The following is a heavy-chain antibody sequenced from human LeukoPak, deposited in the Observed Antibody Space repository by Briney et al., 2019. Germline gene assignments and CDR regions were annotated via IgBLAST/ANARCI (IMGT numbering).Heavy chain of an antibody. J-gene: IGHJ5*02. CDR3: ARGGRNKWELLKNWFDP. D-gene: IGHD1-26*01. CDR2: INHSGST. V-gene: IGHV4-34*01. CDR1: GGSFSGYY. Sequence: SETLSLTCAVYGGSFSGYYWSWIRQPPGKGLEWIGEINHSGSTNYNPSLKSRVTISVDTSKNQFSLKLSSVTAADTAVYYCARGGRNKWELLKNWFDPWGQGTLVTVSS.